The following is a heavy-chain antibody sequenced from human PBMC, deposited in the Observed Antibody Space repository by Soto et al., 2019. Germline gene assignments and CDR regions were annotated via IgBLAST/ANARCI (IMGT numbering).Heavy chain of an antibody. V-gene: IGHV4-4*02. Sequence: QVQLQESGPGLVKPSGTLSLTCTVSGDSITNKDWWSWVRQPPGMGLEWIGEIYHTGTTNYNPSLRSRVSISVDNSKNQVSLKLTSVTAADTAMYYCARSEYFDYWGQGTLVTVSS. CDR3: ARSEYFDY. J-gene: IGHJ4*02. CDR1: GDSITNKDW. CDR2: IYHTGTT.